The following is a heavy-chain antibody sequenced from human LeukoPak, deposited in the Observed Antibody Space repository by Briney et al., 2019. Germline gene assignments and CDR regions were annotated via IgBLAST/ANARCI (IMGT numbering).Heavy chain of an antibody. Sequence: WASVKVSCKASGYTFTSYDINWARQATGQGLEWMGWMNPNSGNTGYAQKFQGRVTMTRNTSISTAYMELSSLRSEDTAVYYCARRRIAAAGKLNFDYWGQGTLVTVSS. CDR1: GYTFTSYD. V-gene: IGHV1-8*01. CDR3: ARRRIAAAGKLNFDY. CDR2: MNPNSGNT. J-gene: IGHJ4*02. D-gene: IGHD6-13*01.